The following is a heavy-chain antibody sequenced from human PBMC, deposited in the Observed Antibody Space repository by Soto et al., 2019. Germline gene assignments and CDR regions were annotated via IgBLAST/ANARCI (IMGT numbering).Heavy chain of an antibody. D-gene: IGHD2-2*01. CDR1: GGSISSGGYY. CDR2: IYYSGST. V-gene: IGHV4-31*03. CDR3: ARQYCSATSCYPDH. Sequence: PSETVSLTCTVSGGSISSGGYYWSWIRQHPGKGLEWIGYIYYSGSTYYNPSLKSRVTISVDTSKNQFSLRLSSVTAADTAVYYCARQYCSATSCYPDHWGQGTLVTVSS. J-gene: IGHJ4*02.